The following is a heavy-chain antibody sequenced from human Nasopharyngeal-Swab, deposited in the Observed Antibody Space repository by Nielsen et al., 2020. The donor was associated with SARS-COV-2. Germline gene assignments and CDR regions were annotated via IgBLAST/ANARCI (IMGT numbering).Heavy chain of an antibody. V-gene: IGHV4-38-2*01. D-gene: IGHD2-2*01. CDR1: GFIFSDRY. J-gene: IGHJ1*01. CDR3: GYCSTTFCYGAYFHH. CDR2: IYYTGKT. Sequence: GSLRLSCAASGFIFSDRYMDWVRQAPGKGLEWIGSIYYTGKTYYNPSLKSRVTISVDTSKNQFALKLSSVTAADTAMYYCGYCSTTFCYGAYFHHWGQGTLVTVSS.